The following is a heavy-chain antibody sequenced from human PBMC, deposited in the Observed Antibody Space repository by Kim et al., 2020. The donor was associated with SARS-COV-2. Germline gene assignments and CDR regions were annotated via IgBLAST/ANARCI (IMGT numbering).Heavy chain of an antibody. Sequence: SVKVSCKASGGTFSSYAISWVRQAPGQGLEWMGGIIPIFGTANYAQKFQGRVTITADKSTSTAYMELSSLRSEDTAVYYCARDRGIAVAGTSFDYWGQGTLVTVSS. D-gene: IGHD6-19*01. CDR3: ARDRGIAVAGTSFDY. CDR1: GGTFSSYA. V-gene: IGHV1-69*06. J-gene: IGHJ4*02. CDR2: IIPIFGTA.